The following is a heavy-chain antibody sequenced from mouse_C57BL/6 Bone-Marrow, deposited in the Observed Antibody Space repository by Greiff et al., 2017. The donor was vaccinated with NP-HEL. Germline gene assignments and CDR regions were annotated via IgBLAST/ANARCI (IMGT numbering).Heavy chain of an antibody. CDR2: INPSNGGT. Sequence: QVQLKQPGTELVKPGASVKLSCKASGYTFTSYWMHWVKQRPGQGLEWIGNINPSNGGTNYNEKFKSKATLTVDKSSSTAYMQLSSLTSEDSAVYYCARRTLYGNYVYYAMDYWGQGTSVTVSS. D-gene: IGHD2-1*01. J-gene: IGHJ4*01. CDR1: GYTFTSYW. V-gene: IGHV1-53*01. CDR3: ARRTLYGNYVYYAMDY.